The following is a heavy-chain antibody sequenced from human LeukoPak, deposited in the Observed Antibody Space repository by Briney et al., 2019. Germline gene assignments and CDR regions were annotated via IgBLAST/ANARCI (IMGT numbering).Heavy chain of an antibody. CDR1: GGSISSYY. CDR3: ARHVQYGSPFDY. Sequence: HPSETLSLTCTVSGGSISSYYWSWIRQPPGKGLEWIGYIYTSGSTNYNPSLKSRATISVDTSKNQFSLKLSSVTAADTAVYYRARHVQYGSPFDYWGQGTLVTVSS. J-gene: IGHJ4*02. D-gene: IGHD6-13*01. CDR2: IYTSGST. V-gene: IGHV4-4*09.